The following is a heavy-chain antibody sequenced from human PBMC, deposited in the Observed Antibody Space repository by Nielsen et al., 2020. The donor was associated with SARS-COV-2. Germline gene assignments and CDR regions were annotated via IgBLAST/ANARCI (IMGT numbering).Heavy chain of an antibody. V-gene: IGHV3-7*01. Sequence: GESLKISCAASGFTFSTYWMSWVRQAPGKGLEWVANIKPDGNEKYYVDSVKGRFTISRDNVKNPLDLQMNSLRAEDMAVYYCATNSDWRHDYWGQGTLVTVST. CDR1: GFTFSTYW. D-gene: IGHD6-19*01. CDR3: ATNSDWRHDY. J-gene: IGHJ4*02. CDR2: IKPDGNEK.